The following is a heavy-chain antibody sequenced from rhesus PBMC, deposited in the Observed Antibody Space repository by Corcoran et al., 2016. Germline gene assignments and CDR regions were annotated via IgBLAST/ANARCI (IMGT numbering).Heavy chain of an antibody. CDR2: ISGTSGST. D-gene: IGHD5-24*01. CDR1: GVSITPHY. J-gene: IGHJ5-2*02. CDR3: SRDAVSLDV. Sequence: QVQLQESGPGLVKPSETLSLTCAFSGVSITPHYCTWIRQSPGKGLEWIGYISGTSGSTSYNPSLKNRVTISKDTSENQFSLRLNSATAADTAVYYCSRDAVSLDVWGRGLLVTVSS. V-gene: IGHV4-147*01.